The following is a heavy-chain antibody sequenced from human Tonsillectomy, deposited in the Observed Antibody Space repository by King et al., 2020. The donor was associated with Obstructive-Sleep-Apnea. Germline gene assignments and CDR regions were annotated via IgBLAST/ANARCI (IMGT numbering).Heavy chain of an antibody. CDR1: GGSVSNSDYY. D-gene: IGHD3-10*01. V-gene: IGHV4-39*07. Sequence: QLQESGPGLVKPSETLSLTCTVSGGSVSNSDYYWGWIRQPPGKGLEWIGYIYYSGSTYDNPSLKSRVTLSIDTSKNQFSLKLSSVTAADPAVYYCARDSGPWGQGTLVTVSS. J-gene: IGHJ4*02. CDR2: IYYSGST. CDR3: ARDSGP.